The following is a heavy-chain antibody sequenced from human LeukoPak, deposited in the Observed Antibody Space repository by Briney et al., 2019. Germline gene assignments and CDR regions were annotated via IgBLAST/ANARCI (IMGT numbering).Heavy chain of an antibody. CDR2: ISSSGGST. Sequence: GGSLRLSCAASGFTFSSGAMRWVRQAPGKGLEWVSAISSSGGSTYYADSVRGRFIISRDSSKNTLYLQMNSLRVEDTAVYYCAKTDSSASRGPSDYWGQGTLVTVSS. D-gene: IGHD3-22*01. CDR3: AKTDSSASRGPSDY. J-gene: IGHJ4*02. CDR1: GFTFSSGA. V-gene: IGHV3-23*01.